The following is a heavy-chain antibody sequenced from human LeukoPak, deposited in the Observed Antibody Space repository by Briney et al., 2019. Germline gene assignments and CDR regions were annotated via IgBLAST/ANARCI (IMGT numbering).Heavy chain of an antibody. V-gene: IGHV3-7*01. CDR1: GFTFSQYW. J-gene: IGHJ6*03. CDR2: IKHDGSEKQDGSEK. Sequence: GGSLRLSCAASGFTFSQYWMSWVRQAPGKGLEWVANIKHDGSEKQDGSEKNYVDSVKGRFTISRDNAKNSLYLQMNSLRAEDTAVYYCARSGRGVDSFYFYVDVWGKGTTVTVSS. D-gene: IGHD3-10*01. CDR3: ARSGRGVDSFYFYVDV.